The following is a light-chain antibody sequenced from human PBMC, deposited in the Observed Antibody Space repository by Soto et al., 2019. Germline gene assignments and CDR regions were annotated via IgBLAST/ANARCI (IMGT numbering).Light chain of an antibody. J-gene: IGKJ5*01. CDR3: QHYNSYSEA. CDR1: QSISSW. V-gene: IGKV1-5*03. CDR2: KAS. Sequence: DIHMTQSPSTLSASVGDRVTITCRASQSISSWLAWYQQKPEKAPKLLIYKASTLKSGVPSRFSGSGSGTEFTLTISSLQPDDFATYYCQHYNSYSEAFGQGTRLEIK.